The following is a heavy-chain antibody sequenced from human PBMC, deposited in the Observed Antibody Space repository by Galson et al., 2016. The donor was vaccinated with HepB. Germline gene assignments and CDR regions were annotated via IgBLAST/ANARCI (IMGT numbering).Heavy chain of an antibody. Sequence: SLRLSCAASGFTVSNTFMSWVRQAPGKGPEWVANIRQDGNEKFYVDSVKGRFTISRDNAKNSLYLQMNSLRAEDTAVYYCARDNSPTRGDFLLWYYWGQGTLVTVSS. D-gene: IGHD2-21*01. CDR1: GFTVSNTF. J-gene: IGHJ4*02. CDR3: ARDNSPTRGDFLLWYY. V-gene: IGHV3-7*03. CDR2: IRQDGNEK.